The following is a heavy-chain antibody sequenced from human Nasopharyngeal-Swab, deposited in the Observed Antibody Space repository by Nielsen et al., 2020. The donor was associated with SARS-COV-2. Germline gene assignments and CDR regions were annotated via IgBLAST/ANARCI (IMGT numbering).Heavy chain of an antibody. V-gene: IGHV1-58*01. CDR3: ARDLGGSYQYYYYGMDV. CDR2: IVVGSGNT. CDR1: GFTFTSSA. J-gene: IGHJ6*02. D-gene: IGHD1-26*01. Sequence: SVKVSCKASGFTFTSSAVQWVRQARGQRLEWIGWIVVGSGNTNYARKFQERVTITRDMSTSTAYMELSSLRSEDTAVYYCARDLGGSYQYYYYGMDVWGQGTTVTVSS.